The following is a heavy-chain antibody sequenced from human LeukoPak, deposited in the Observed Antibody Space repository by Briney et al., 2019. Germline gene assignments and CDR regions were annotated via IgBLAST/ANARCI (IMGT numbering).Heavy chain of an antibody. Sequence: ASVKVSCKASGYTFTGYYMHWVRQAPGRGLEWMGWINPNSGGTNYAQKFQGRVTMTRDTSISTAYMELSRLRSDDTAVYYCASRIVVVPAGLPADQIAAPSEEDYWGQGTLLTVSS. CDR2: INPNSGGT. CDR3: ASRIVVVPAGLPADQIAAPSEEDY. CDR1: GYTFTGYY. D-gene: IGHD2-2*01. J-gene: IGHJ4*02. V-gene: IGHV1-2*02.